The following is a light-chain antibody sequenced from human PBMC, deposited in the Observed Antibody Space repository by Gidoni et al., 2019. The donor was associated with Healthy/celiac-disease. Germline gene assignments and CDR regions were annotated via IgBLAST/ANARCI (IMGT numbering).Light chain of an antibody. J-gene: IGKJ1*01. CDR2: GAS. CDR3: QQYGSSLPWT. V-gene: IGKV3-20*01. Sequence: EIVLTQSPGTLSLSPGERANLSCRASQSVSSSYLAWYQQKPGQAPRLLIYGASSRDTGIPDRFSGSGSGTDFTLTISRLEPEDFAGYYCQQYGSSLPWTFGQGTKVEIK. CDR1: QSVSSSY.